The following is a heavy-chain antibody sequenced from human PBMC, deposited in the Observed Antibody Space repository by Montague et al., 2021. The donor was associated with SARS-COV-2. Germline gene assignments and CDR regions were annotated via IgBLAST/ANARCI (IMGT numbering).Heavy chain of an antibody. J-gene: IGHJ4*02. CDR2: IYTSGTT. CDR3: ARFTAVTSSLDF. CDR1: GGSISSPGYY. V-gene: IGHV4-61*02. D-gene: IGHD4-17*01. Sequence: TLSLTCTVSGGSISSPGYYWSWIRQPAGKGLEWIGRIYTSGTTNYNPYFKSRVTISVDTSKNQFSLKLTSVTAADTAVYYCARFTAVTSSLDFWGQGTLVPVSS.